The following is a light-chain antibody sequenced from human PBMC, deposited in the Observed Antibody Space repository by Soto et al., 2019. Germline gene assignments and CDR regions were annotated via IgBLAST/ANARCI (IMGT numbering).Light chain of an antibody. J-gene: IGLJ3*02. V-gene: IGLV7-46*01. CDR1: TGAVTSGHY. CDR3: LLSYNGALWV. CDR2: DTS. Sequence: QAVVTQEPSLTVSPGGTVTLTCGSSTGAVTSGHYPYWFQQKPGQAPKTLIYDTSNKHSWTPARFSGSLLGGKAALTLSGAQPEDEDEYYCLLSYNGALWVFGGGTKLTVL.